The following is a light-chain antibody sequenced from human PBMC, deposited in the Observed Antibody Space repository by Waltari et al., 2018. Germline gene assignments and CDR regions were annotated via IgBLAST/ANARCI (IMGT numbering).Light chain of an antibody. J-gene: IGKJ1*01. Sequence: DIVMTQSPNSRAVSLGERATISCKSSQSILSSSNNRNFLSWYQQKPGQPPKLLIYWASTRESGVPDRFSGSGSGTDFTLTISSLQAEDVAVYYYQQYYSDKTFGQGTKVEIK. CDR1: QSILSSSNNRNF. V-gene: IGKV4-1*01. CDR3: QQYYSDKT. CDR2: WAS.